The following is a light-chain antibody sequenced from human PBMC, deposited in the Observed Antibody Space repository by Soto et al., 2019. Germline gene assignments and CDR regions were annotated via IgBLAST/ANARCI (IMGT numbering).Light chain of an antibody. J-gene: IGKJ1*01. V-gene: IGKV3-20*01. CDR2: STS. CDR1: QSVSSSY. CDR3: QQYGDSPWT. Sequence: EIVLTQSPGTLSLSPGERATLSCRAIQSVSSSYLVWYQQKPGQAPRPLIYSTSSRATGVPDRFSGSGSGTDFTLTISRMEPEDFAVYYCQQYGDSPWTFGPGTKVDIK.